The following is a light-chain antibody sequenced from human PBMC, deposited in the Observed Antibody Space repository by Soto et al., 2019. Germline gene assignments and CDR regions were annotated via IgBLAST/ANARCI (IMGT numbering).Light chain of an antibody. CDR3: LQHNTYPYT. Sequence: DIQMTQSPFSLSASVGGRVTITCGASQGLRNLGWFQQKPGEAPKRLIYATSNLEGGVPSRFSGSGSGTEFTLTISSLQPEDFATYFCLQHNTYPYTFGQGTKVDIK. V-gene: IGKV1-17*01. J-gene: IGKJ2*01. CDR2: ATS. CDR1: QGLRN.